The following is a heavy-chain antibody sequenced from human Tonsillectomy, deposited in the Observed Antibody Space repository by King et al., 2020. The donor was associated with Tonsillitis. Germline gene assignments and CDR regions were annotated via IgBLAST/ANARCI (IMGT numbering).Heavy chain of an antibody. CDR1: GYVFNGYY. V-gene: IGHV1-2*02. D-gene: IGHD4-17*01. J-gene: IGHJ3*02. Sequence: VQLVESGAEVKKPGASVKVSCKTSGYVFNGYYIHWVRQAPGQGLEWLGWINPDNGGTSYAQKFQGRVAMTRDTSISTAYMELNRLRSDDKAVYYCATDRNRISAVTKTDSLEIWGQGTIVTVSS. CDR3: ATDRNRISAVTKTDSLEI. CDR2: INPDNGGT.